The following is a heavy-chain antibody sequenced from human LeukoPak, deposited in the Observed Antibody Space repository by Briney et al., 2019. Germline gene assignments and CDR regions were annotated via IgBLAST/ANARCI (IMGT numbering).Heavy chain of an antibody. J-gene: IGHJ4*02. CDR1: GFSFNW. CDR3: VRGGFSLDY. Sequence: GGSLRLSCAASGFSFNWMSWVRQAPGKGLEWVANINEDGGEKYYVDSVKGRIIISRDNARNSLYLQMNSPRAEDTAVYYCVRGGFSLDYWGQGTLVTVSS. CDR2: INEDGGEK. D-gene: IGHD3-10*01. V-gene: IGHV3-7*01.